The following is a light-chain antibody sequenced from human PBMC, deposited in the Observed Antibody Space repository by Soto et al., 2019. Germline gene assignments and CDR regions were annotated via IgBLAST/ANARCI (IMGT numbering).Light chain of an antibody. V-gene: IGLV1-47*02. CDR2: ANN. CDR1: SSNIGNNY. CDR3: AAWDDSLSGV. J-gene: IGLJ2*01. Sequence: QSVLTQPPSASGNTGEGVTISCYESSSNIGNNYVYWYQQFPGTAPKLLIYANNRRPSGVPERFSGSKSGTSASLAISGLRSEDEADYYCAAWDDSLSGVFGGGTKVTVL.